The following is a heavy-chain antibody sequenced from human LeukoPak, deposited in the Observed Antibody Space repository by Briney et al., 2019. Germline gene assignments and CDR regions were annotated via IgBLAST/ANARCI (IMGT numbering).Heavy chain of an antibody. V-gene: IGHV4-38-2*01. CDR2: IYHNGNT. CDR3: ARVRYNYGDSDY. J-gene: IGHJ4*02. D-gene: IGHD5-18*01. CDR1: GYSISSGYY. Sequence: SETLSLTCAVSGYSISSGYYWGWIRQPPGKGLEWIGTIYHNGNTYYNPSLKSRVTISVDTSKNQFSLKLSSVAAADTAVYHCARVRYNYGDSDYWGQGTLVTVSS.